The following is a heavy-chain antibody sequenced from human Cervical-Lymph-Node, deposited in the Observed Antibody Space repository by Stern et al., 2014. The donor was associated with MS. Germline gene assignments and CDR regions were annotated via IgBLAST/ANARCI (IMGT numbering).Heavy chain of an antibody. CDR2: ISGSGGST. J-gene: IGHJ4*02. CDR1: GFTFSSYA. V-gene: IGHV3-23*04. D-gene: IGHD2-15*01. Sequence: VHLVESGGGLVQPGGSLRLSCAASGFTFSSYAMSWVRQAPGKGLEWVSAISGSGGSTYYADSVKGRFTISRDNSKNTLYLQMNSLRAEDTAVYYCAMPKDIVVVVAATLDYWGQGTLVTVSS. CDR3: AMPKDIVVVVAATLDY.